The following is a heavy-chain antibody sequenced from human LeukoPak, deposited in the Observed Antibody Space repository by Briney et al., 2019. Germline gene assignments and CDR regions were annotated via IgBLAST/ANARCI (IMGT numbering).Heavy chain of an antibody. D-gene: IGHD2-2*03. CDR3: ARGPLDIVVVPAAMNPLDY. CDR2: IYHSGST. CDR1: GGSISSGGYS. V-gene: IGHV4-30-2*01. J-gene: IGHJ4*02. Sequence: SETLSLTCAVSGGSISSGGYSWSWIRQPPGKGLEWIGYIYHSGSTYYNPSLKSRVTISVDRSKNQFSLKLSSVTAADTAVYYCARGPLDIVVVPAAMNPLDYWGQGTLVTVSS.